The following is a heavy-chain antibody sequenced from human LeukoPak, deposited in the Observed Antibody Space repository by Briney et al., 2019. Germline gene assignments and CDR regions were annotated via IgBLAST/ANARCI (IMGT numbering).Heavy chain of an antibody. CDR2: ISYDGSNK. CDR1: GFTFSSYA. V-gene: IGHV3-30-3*01. CDR3: AREGTQSFTFDY. D-gene: IGHD3-10*01. Sequence: GGSLRLSCAASGFTFSSYAMHWVRQAPGKGLEWVAVISYDGSNKYYADSVKGRFTISRDNSKNTLYLQMNSLRAEDTAVYYCAREGTQSFTFDYWGQGTLVTVSS. J-gene: IGHJ4*02.